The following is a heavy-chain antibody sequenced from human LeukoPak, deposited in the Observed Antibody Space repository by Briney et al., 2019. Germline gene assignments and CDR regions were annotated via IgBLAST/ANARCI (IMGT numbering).Heavy chain of an antibody. V-gene: IGHV3-23*01. D-gene: IGHD3-10*01. CDR1: GITLSTCG. J-gene: IGHJ4*02. CDR2: ISDSGGST. CDR3: AKRGVVIRVILVGFHTQAYYFDS. Sequence: GGSLRLSCAVSGITLSTCGMSWVRQAPGKGLEWVAGISDSGGSTNYADSVKGRFTISRDNAKNTLYLQINSLRAEDTAVYFCAKRGVVIRVILVGFHTQAYYFDSWGQGALVTVSS.